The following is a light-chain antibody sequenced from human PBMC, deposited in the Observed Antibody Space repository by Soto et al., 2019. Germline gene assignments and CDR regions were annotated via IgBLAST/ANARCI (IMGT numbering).Light chain of an antibody. Sequence: EIVFTHSPATLSLSPGERSTLSCRASQSVSSYLAWYQQKPGQAPRLLIYDASNRATGIPARFSGSGSWTDFTLTISSLEPEDFAVYYCQQRSNWPPWTFGQGTKLEIK. CDR1: QSVSSY. V-gene: IGKV3-11*01. J-gene: IGKJ2*02. CDR2: DAS. CDR3: QQRSNWPPWT.